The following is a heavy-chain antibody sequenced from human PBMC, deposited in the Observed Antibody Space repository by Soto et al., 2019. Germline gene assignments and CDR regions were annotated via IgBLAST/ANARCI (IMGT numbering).Heavy chain of an antibody. CDR1: GNTFSFYT. V-gene: IGHV1-69*02. Sequence: QVLMVQSGAEVKKPGSSVKVSCKASGNTFSFYTINWVRQAPGLGLEWMGRVNPILSMSNYAQKFQGRVTMTADKSTSTAYMELRSLRCEDTAFYYCATSYGSGYRAFDYWGQGALVTVSS. CDR3: ATSYGSGYRAFDY. CDR2: VNPILSMS. D-gene: IGHD3-10*01. J-gene: IGHJ4*02.